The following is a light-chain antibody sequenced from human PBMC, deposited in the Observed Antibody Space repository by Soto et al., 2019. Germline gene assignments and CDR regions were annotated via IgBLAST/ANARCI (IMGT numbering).Light chain of an antibody. CDR1: SSNIGTIT. CDR3: ALCDDSRHNWV. J-gene: IGLJ3*02. V-gene: IGLV1-44*01. CDR2: GDN. Sequence: QSVLAQPPSASGTPGQRVTISCSGSSSNIGTITVNWYQHLPGTAPKLLIYGDNQRPSGVPDRFSGSKSGTSASLAINGLQSEDEADYYCALCDDSRHNWVFGGGTKLTVL.